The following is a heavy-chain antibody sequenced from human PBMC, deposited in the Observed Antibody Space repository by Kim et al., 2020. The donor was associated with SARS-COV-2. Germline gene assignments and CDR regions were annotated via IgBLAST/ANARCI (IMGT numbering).Heavy chain of an antibody. D-gene: IGHD1-1*01. CDR1: GGSISSYY. Sequence: SETLSLTCTVSGGSISSYYWSWIRQPPGKGLEWIGYIYYSGSTNYNPSLKSRVTISVDTSKNQFSLKLSSVTAADTAVYYCASAVETGAFDIWGQGTMVTVSS. CDR3: ASAVETGAFDI. CDR2: IYYSGST. J-gene: IGHJ3*02. V-gene: IGHV4-59*13.